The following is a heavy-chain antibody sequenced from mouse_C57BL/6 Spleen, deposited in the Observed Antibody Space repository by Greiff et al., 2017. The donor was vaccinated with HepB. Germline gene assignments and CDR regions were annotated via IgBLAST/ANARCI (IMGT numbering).Heavy chain of an antibody. CDR3: TRNPYYYGSSFDY. CDR1: GYTFTDYE. J-gene: IGHJ2*01. V-gene: IGHV1-15*01. Sequence: VKVVESGAELVRPGASVTLSCKASGYTFTDYEMHWVKQTPVHGLEWIGAIDPETGGTAYNQKFKGKAILTADKSSSTAYMELRSLTSEDSAVYYCTRNPYYYGSSFDYWGQGTTLTVSS. CDR2: IDPETGGT. D-gene: IGHD1-1*01.